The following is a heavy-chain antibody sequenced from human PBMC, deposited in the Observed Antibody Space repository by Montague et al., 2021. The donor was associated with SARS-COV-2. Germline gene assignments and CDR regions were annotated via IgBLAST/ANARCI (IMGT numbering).Heavy chain of an antibody. CDR2: INHSANT. Sequence: SETLSLTCTVSGGSISGYYWSWIRQPPEKGLEWIGEINHSANTKYNPSLKSPVTISIDTSKNQFPLKMTSVTAADTATYYCASGIYPSGSYYNRYYYGLNIWGPGTTVIVSS. CDR1: GGSISGYY. CDR3: ASGIYPSGSYYNRYYYGLNI. J-gene: IGHJ6*02. V-gene: IGHV4-34*01. D-gene: IGHD3-10*01.